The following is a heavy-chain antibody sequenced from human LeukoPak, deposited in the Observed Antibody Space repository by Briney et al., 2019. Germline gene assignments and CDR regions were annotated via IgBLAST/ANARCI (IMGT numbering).Heavy chain of an antibody. CDR1: GYTFTGYY. J-gene: IGHJ6*02. D-gene: IGHD2-21*02. CDR2: INPNSGGT. V-gene: IGHV1-2*06. Sequence: ASVKASCKASGYTFTGYYMHWVRQAPGQGLEWMGRINPNSGGTNYAQKFQGRVTMTRDTSISTAYMELSRLRSDDTAVYYCARAYCGGDCYSEDYYYYYGMDVWGQGTTVTVSS. CDR3: ARAYCGGDCYSEDYYYYYGMDV.